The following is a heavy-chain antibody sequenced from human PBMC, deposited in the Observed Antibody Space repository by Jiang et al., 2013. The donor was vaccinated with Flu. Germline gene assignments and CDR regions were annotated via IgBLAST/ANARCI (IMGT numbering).Heavy chain of an antibody. CDR3: ARGLIDYDFWSGPPVDY. V-gene: IGHV3-30*07. J-gene: IGHJ4*02. D-gene: IGHD3-3*01. Sequence: ADSVKGRFTISRDNSKNTLYLQMNSLRAEDTAVYYCARGLIDYDFWSGPPVDYWGQGTLVTVSS.